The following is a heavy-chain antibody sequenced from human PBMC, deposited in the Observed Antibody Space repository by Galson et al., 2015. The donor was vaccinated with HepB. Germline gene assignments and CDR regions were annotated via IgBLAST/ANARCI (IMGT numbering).Heavy chain of an antibody. D-gene: IGHD3-10*01. Sequence: CAISGDSVSSYTAAWNWIRQSPSRGLEWLGRTYYRSKHYFDYAESVKSRITISPDTSKNQVSLQLSSVTPEDTAVYCCARGRYSSAWKGGLNYWGQGTLVTVSS. CDR3: ARGRYSSAWKGGLNY. J-gene: IGHJ4*02. CDR2: TYYRSKHYF. CDR1: GDSVSSYTAA. V-gene: IGHV6-1*01.